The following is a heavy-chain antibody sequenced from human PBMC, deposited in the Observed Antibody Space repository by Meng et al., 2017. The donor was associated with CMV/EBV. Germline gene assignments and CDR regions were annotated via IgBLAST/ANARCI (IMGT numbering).Heavy chain of an antibody. CDR2: MNGGATAK. D-gene: IGHD2/OR15-2a*01. J-gene: IGHJ4*02. CDR1: GFIYSNYW. CDR3: ATSKDSPGND. V-gene: IGHV3-7*01. Sequence: GESLKISCAASGFIYSNYWMSWVRQAPGKGLEWVANMNGGATAKFYVGSVGGRFTISRDNAMNALYLQMNSLTVEDTAIYYCATSKDSPGNDWGQGTLVTVSS.